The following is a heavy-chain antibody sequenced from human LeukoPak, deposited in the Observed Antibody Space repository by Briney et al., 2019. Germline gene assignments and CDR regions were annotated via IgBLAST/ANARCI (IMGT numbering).Heavy chain of an antibody. D-gene: IGHD6-13*01. CDR3: ARDLRAAGYYYGMDV. Sequence: SETLSLTCTVSGGSISSTNFYWGWIRQPPGKGLEWIGYIYYSGSTNYNPSLKSRVTISVDTSKNQFSLKLSSVTAADTAVYYCARDLRAAGYYYGMDVWGQGTTVTVSS. CDR1: GGSISSTNFY. J-gene: IGHJ6*02. V-gene: IGHV4-61*01. CDR2: IYYSGST.